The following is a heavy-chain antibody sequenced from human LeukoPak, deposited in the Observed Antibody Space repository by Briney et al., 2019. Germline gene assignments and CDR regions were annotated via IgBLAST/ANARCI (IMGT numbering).Heavy chain of an antibody. CDR3: ASLYSSSWYSWFDP. V-gene: IGHV1-69*13. CDR1: GYTFTSYD. Sequence: GASVKVSCKASGYTFTSYDINWVRQATGQGLEWMGGIIPIFGTANYAQKFQGRVTITADESTSTAYMELSSLRSEDTAVYYCASLYSSSWYSWFDPWGQGTLVTVSS. D-gene: IGHD6-13*01. J-gene: IGHJ5*02. CDR2: IIPIFGTA.